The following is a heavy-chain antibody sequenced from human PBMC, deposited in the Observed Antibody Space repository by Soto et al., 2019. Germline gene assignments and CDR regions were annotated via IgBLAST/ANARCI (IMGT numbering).Heavy chain of an antibody. CDR1: GFSFTPYS. D-gene: IGHD2-2*01. J-gene: IGHJ3*02. V-gene: IGHV3-48*01. Sequence: EAQLVESGGGLVQPGGSLRLSCEVSGFSFTPYSANWVRQAPGKGLERISYIARDSGAIYYADSVKGRFTISRDNAKNLLSLEMNSLTAEDTAVYYCAITTIVVPTTTRGVFDIWGQGTMVTVSS. CDR3: AITTIVVPTTTRGVFDI. CDR2: IARDSGAI.